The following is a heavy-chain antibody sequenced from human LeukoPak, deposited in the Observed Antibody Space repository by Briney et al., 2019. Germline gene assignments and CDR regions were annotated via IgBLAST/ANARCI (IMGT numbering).Heavy chain of an antibody. V-gene: IGHV4-30-2*01. CDR2: IYHSGST. D-gene: IGHD6-13*01. Sequence: SETLSLTCTVSGGSISSGGYSWSWIRQPPGKGLEWIGYIYHSGSTYYNPSLKSRVTISVDRSKNQFSLKLSSVTAADTAVYYCARVVNIAAAGTGYYFDYWGQGTLVTVSS. CDR3: ARVVNIAAAGTGYYFDY. J-gene: IGHJ4*02. CDR1: GGSISSGGYS.